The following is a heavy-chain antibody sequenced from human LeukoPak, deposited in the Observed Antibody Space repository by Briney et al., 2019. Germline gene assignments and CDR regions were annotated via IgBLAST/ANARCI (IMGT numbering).Heavy chain of an antibody. D-gene: IGHD3-22*01. CDR2: IIPIFGTA. CDR3: ARFFRQGIYDSSGDYPHFDY. CDR1: GGTFSSYA. J-gene: IGHJ4*02. Sequence: SVKVSCKASGGTFSSYAISWVRQAPGQGLEWMGGIIPIFGTANYAQKFQGRVTITADKSTNTAYMELSSLRAEDTALYYCARFFRQGIYDSSGDYPHFDYWGQGTLVTVSS. V-gene: IGHV1-69*06.